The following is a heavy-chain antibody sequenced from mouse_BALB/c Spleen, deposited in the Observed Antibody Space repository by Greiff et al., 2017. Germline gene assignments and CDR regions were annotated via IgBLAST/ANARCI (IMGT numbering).Heavy chain of an antibody. CDR3: ARSYGYDDY. Sequence: DVKLQESGPGLVKPSQSLSLTCSVTGYSITSGYYWNWIRQFPGNKLEWMGYISYDGSNNYNPSLKNRISITRDTSKNQFFLKLNSVTTEDTATYYCARSYGYDDYWGQGTTLTVSS. CDR2: ISYDGSN. J-gene: IGHJ2*01. CDR1: GYSITSGYY. D-gene: IGHD2-2*01. V-gene: IGHV3-6*02.